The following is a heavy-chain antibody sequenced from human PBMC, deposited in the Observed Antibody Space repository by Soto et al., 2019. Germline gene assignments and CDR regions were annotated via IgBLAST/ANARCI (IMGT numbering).Heavy chain of an antibody. D-gene: IGHD3-3*02. V-gene: IGHV3-48*03. CDR1: GFTFSSYE. CDR3: ARVLGTSPAFDY. J-gene: IGHJ4*02. Sequence: GSLRLSCAASGFTFSSYEMNWVRQAPGKGLEWVSYISSSGSTIYYADSVKGRFTISRDNAKNSLYLQMNSLRAEDTAVYYCARVLGTSPAFDYWGQGTLVTVSS. CDR2: ISSSGSTI.